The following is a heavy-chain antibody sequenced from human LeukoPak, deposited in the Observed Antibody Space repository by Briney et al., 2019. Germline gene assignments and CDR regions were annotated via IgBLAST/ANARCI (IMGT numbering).Heavy chain of an antibody. D-gene: IGHD3-22*01. V-gene: IGHV4-59*01. J-gene: IGHJ4*02. Sequence: SETLSLTCTVSGGSISSYYWSWIRQPPGKGLEWIGYIYYSGGINYNPSLKSRVTISVDTSKNQFSLKLSSVTAADTAVYYCARLSGYDSSGYYYLWGQGTLVTVSS. CDR1: GGSISSYY. CDR3: ARLSGYDSSGYYYL. CDR2: IYYSGGI.